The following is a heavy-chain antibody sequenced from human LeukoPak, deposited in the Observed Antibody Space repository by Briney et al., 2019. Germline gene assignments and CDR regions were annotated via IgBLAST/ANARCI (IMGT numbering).Heavy chain of an antibody. D-gene: IGHD2-2*01. Sequence: SETLSLTCTVSVASISRYYWSWLRQPPGKGLEWIGYIFYGGSSNYNPSLKSRVTISVDASKDQFSLTLSTVTAADTAVYYCARAAVVPAAMGNWFDPWGQGTLVTVSS. V-gene: IGHV4-59*12. CDR1: VASISRYY. J-gene: IGHJ5*02. CDR3: ARAAVVPAAMGNWFDP. CDR2: IFYGGSS.